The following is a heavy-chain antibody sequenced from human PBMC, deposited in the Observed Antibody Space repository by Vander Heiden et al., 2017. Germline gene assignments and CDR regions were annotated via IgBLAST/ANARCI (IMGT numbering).Heavy chain of an antibody. Sequence: EVQLVESGGGLVKPGGSLRLSCAASGFTFSSYGMHWVRQAPGKGLEWVSSISSSSRYIYYADSVKGRFTISRDYAKNSMYLQMSSLRAEDTAVYYCAREADIGDWGQGTLVTVSS. CDR1: GFTFSSYG. CDR2: ISSSSRYI. CDR3: AREADIGD. D-gene: IGHD2-15*01. J-gene: IGHJ4*02. V-gene: IGHV3-21*01.